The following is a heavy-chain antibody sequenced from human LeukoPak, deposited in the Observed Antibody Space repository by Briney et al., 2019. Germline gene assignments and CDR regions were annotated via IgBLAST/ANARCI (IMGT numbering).Heavy chain of an antibody. V-gene: IGHV3-30*18. J-gene: IGHJ4*02. CDR2: ISYDGSNK. D-gene: IGHD6-13*01. CDR1: GFTFSSYG. CDR3: AKGSPSSWYFIVY. Sequence: GRSLRLSCAASGFTFSSYGMHWVRQAPGKGLEWVAVISYDGSNKYYADSVKGRFTISRDNSKNTLYLQMNSLRAEDTAVYYCAKGSPSSWYFIVYWGQGTLVTVSS.